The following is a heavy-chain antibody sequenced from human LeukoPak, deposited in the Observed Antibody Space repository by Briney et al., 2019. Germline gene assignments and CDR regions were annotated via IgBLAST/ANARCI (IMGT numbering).Heavy chain of an antibody. D-gene: IGHD6-13*01. CDR1: GYRITHYY. V-gene: IGHV1-46*01. J-gene: IGHJ4*02. CDR2: INPSGRST. CDR3: ARDAEGGSSWYDY. Sequence: ASVKVSCKAYGYRITHYYVHWVRQAPGQGLEWMGIINPSGRSTTKAQKCQGIVTMTRDTSTNTIYMELSGLRSDDTAVYYCARDAEGGSSWYDYWGQGTLVTVSS.